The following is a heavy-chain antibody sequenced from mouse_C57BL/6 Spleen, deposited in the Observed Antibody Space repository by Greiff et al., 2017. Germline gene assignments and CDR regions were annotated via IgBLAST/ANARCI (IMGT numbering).Heavy chain of an antibody. J-gene: IGHJ2*01. D-gene: IGHD2-3*01. CDR3: ARSVYDGYYGG. V-gene: IGHV1-80*01. CDR2: IYPGDGDT. CDR1: GYAFSSYW. Sequence: QVQLQQSGAELVKPGASVKISCKASGYAFSSYWMNWVKQRPGKGLEWIGQIYPGDGDTNYNGKFKGKATLTADKSSSTAYMQLSSLTSEDSAVYFCARSVYDGYYGGWGQGTTLTVSS.